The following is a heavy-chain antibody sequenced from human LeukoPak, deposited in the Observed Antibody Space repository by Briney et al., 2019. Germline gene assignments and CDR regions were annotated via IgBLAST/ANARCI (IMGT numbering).Heavy chain of an antibody. D-gene: IGHD3-16*01. V-gene: IGHV1-2*02. J-gene: IGHJ6*02. CDR2: INPNSGDT. CDR3: ARRFYYAMDV. Sequence: ASVKVSCKASGYSFTGYFMQWVRQAPGQGLEWMGWINPNSGDTNYAQKFQGRVTLTRDTSISTAYMELSRLRSDDAAVYYCARRFYYAMDVWGQGTTVTVSS. CDR1: GYSFTGYF.